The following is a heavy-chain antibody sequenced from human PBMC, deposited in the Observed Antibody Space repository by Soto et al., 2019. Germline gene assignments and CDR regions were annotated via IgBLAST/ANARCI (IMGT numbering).Heavy chain of an antibody. Sequence: RLSCAASEGTCGGYGMSRIIKNQGKGLEWVSAISGSGGSTYYADSVKGRFTISRDNSKNTLYLQMNSLRAEDTAVYYCAKGPHRFRPFDYWGQRSLVTVSS. D-gene: IGHD3-10*01. CDR3: AKGPHRFRPFDY. CDR2: ISGSGGST. V-gene: IGHV3-23*01. CDR1: EGTCGGYG. J-gene: IGHJ4*02.